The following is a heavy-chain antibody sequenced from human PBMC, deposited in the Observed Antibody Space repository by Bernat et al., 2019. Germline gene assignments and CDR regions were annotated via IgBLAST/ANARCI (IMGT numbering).Heavy chain of an antibody. CDR3: ATAPGYCSGGSCYWYGMDV. CDR2: INSDGSST. D-gene: IGHD2-15*01. Sequence: EVQLVESGGGLVQPGGSLRLSCAASGFTFSSYWMHWVRQAPGKGLVWVSRINSDGSSTSYADSVQGRFTSSRDNAKNTLYLQMNSLRAEDTAVYYCATAPGYCSGGSCYWYGMDVWGQGTTVTVSS. J-gene: IGHJ6*02. V-gene: IGHV3-74*01. CDR1: GFTFSSYW.